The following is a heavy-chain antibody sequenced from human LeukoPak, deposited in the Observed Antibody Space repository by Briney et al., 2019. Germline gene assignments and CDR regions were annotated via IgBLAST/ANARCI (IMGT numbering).Heavy chain of an antibody. CDR3: ARKESSIELGGWFDP. D-gene: IGHD2-2*01. J-gene: IGHJ5*02. V-gene: IGHV4-4*02. Sequence: PSETLSLTCDVSGGSISSSNWWGWVRQPPGKGLEYIGEIYHGGSTNYNPSLKSRVTIDTSKNQFSLKLNSLTAADTAVYYCARKESSIELGGWFDPWGQGILVTVSS. CDR2: IYHGGST. CDR1: GGSISSSNW.